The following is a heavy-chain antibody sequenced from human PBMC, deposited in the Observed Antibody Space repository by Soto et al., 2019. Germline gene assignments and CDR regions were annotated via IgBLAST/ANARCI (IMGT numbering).Heavy chain of an antibody. V-gene: IGHV1-69*01. D-gene: IGHD2-8*02. Sequence: QVQLVHSGAEVKKTGSSVKVSCKASGGTFSIYGFSWVRQAPGQGPEWIGGIIPILTTPNYAQKFHGRVTIVADESTTTVYMELSSLKSEDTAVYYCATSVGIAPTGEDGMDVWGQGTSVTVSS. CDR2: IIPILTTP. CDR1: GGTFSIYG. J-gene: IGHJ6*02. CDR3: ATSVGIAPTGEDGMDV.